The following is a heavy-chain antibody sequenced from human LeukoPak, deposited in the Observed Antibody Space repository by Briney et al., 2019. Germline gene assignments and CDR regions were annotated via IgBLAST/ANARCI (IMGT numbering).Heavy chain of an antibody. CDR3: ARGITSWYYFDY. J-gene: IGHJ4*02. Sequence: SETLSLTCAVSGGSISSGGYSWSWIRQPPGKGLEWIGYIYYSGNTNYNPSLKSRVTISVDTSKIQFSLKLSSVTAADTAVYYCARGITSWYYFDYWGQGSLVTVSS. V-gene: IGHV4-61*08. CDR2: IYYSGNT. D-gene: IGHD1-14*01. CDR1: GGSISSGGYS.